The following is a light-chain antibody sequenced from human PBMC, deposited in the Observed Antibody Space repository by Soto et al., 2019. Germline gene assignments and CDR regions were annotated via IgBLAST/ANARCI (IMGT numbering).Light chain of an antibody. J-gene: IGKJ5*01. CDR2: AAS. V-gene: IGKV1-27*01. CDR1: QGISNY. CDR3: QQTFGKPLVT. Sequence: DIQMPQSPSSLSASLGDRFTITCRASQGISNYLAWYQQKSGKVPKLLIYAASTLQSGVPSRFSGSGSGTDFTLTISSLQPEDFAIYYCQQTFGKPLVTFGQGTRLEI.